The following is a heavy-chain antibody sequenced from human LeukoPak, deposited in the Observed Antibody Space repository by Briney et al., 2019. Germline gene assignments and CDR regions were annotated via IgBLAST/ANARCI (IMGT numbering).Heavy chain of an antibody. CDR1: GGSISSHY. J-gene: IGHJ4*02. V-gene: IGHV4-59*11. D-gene: IGHD2-2*01. CDR3: ARTGCSCTSCKDEYYFDY. CDR2: IYYSGST. Sequence: PSETLSLTCTVSGGSISSHYWSWIRQPPGQGLERIGYIYYSGSTNYNPSLKSRVTISVDTSNNQFSLKLSSVTAADTAVCYCARTGCSCTSCKDEYYFDYWGQGTQVTVSS.